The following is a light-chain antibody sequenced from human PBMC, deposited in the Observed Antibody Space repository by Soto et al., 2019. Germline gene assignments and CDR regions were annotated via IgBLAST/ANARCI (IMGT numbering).Light chain of an antibody. CDR3: SSYAGSNNLV. CDR2: EVS. CDR1: SSDVGGYNY. V-gene: IGLV2-8*02. J-gene: IGLJ3*02. Sequence: QSALTQPPSGSRSPGQSVTISCTGTSSDVGGYNYVSWYQQHPGKAPKLMIYEVSERPSGVSDRFSGSKSGNTASLTVSGLQADDEADYYCSSYAGSNNLVFGGGTKLTVL.